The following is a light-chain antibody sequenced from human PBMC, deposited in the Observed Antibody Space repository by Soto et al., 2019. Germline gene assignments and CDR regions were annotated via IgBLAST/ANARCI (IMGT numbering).Light chain of an antibody. CDR3: QQVDSYPRT. CDR1: QGITSY. CDR2: ASS. V-gene: IGKV1-9*01. Sequence: IQLTQSPSSLSASVGDRVTITCRASQGITSYLAWYQQRPGKAPTVLIYASSTLQTGVPSRFSGSGSGTDFSLTISSLHPEDVATYYCQQVDSYPRTFGQGTKVDIK. J-gene: IGKJ1*01.